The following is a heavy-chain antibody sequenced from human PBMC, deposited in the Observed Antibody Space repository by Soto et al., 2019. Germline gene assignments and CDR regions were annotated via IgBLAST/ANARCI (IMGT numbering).Heavy chain of an antibody. CDR3: ARNYVWGSYN. J-gene: IGHJ4*02. D-gene: IGHD3-16*01. Sequence: QVQLVESGGALVKPGGSLRLSCAVSGFTFSDYYMTWIRQAPGKGLEWVSYISSGGGTISYADSVKGRFTISRDNAKNSLYLQMNFLRAEDTAVYYCARNYVWGSYNWGQGTLVTVTS. CDR2: ISSGGGTI. V-gene: IGHV3-11*01. CDR1: GFTFSDYY.